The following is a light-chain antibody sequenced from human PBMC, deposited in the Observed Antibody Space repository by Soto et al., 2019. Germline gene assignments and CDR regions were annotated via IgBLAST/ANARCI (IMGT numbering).Light chain of an antibody. Sequence: DIQMTQSPSTLSASVGDRVTITCRASQSISSWLAWYQQKPGKALKLLIYDASSLESGDQSRFSGSGSGTEFTLTISSPQPDDFATYYCQQYNSYSWTVGQGTKVEIK. V-gene: IGKV1-5*01. CDR3: QQYNSYSWT. CDR2: DAS. CDR1: QSISSW. J-gene: IGKJ1*01.